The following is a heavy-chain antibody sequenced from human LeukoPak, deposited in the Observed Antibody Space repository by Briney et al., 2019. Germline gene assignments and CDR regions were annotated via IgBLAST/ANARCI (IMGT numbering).Heavy chain of an antibody. D-gene: IGHD3-10*01. CDR2: FDPEDGET. J-gene: IGHJ6*02. V-gene: IGHV1-24*01. CDR3: ARVGLEGYGSGSYEASEDYYYYGMDV. Sequence: ASVKVSCKVSGYILSKLSMHWVRQAPGKGLEWMGGFDPEDGETIYAQKFQGRVTMTDDISTDIAYMDLSSLRSEDTAVYYCARVGLEGYGSGSYEASEDYYYYGMDVWGQGTTVTVSS. CDR1: GYILSKLS.